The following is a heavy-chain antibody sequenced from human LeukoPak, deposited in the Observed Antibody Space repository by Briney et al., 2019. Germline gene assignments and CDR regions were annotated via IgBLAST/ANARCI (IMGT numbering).Heavy chain of an antibody. Sequence: ASVKVSCKASGYTFTNYGIHWMRQAPGQGLEWMGWISAYNGNTNYAQKLQGRVTMTTDTSTSTAYMELRSLRSDDTAVYYCARDRFLIHYYYGMDVWGQGTTVTVSS. CDR2: ISAYNGNT. V-gene: IGHV1-18*01. CDR3: ARDRFLIHYYYGMDV. CDR1: GYTFTNYG. D-gene: IGHD2-8*01. J-gene: IGHJ6*02.